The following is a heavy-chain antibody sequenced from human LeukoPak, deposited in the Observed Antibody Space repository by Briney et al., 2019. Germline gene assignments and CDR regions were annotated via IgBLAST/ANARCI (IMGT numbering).Heavy chain of an antibody. J-gene: IGHJ6*02. CDR2: IRSKAYGGTT. D-gene: IGHD3-10*01. V-gene: IGHV3-49*04. CDR1: GFXFGDYA. CDR3: TRGGTMVRGVKLGMDV. Sequence: GGSLRLSCTASGFXFGDYAMSWVRQAPGKGLEWVGFIRSKAYGGTTEYAASVKGRFTISRDDSKSIAYLQMNSLKTEDTAVYYCTRGGTMVRGVKLGMDVWGQGTTVTVSS.